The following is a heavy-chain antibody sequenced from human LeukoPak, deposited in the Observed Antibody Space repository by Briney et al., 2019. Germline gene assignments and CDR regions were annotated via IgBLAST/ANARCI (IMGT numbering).Heavy chain of an antibody. J-gene: IGHJ4*02. V-gene: IGHV3-7*03. CDR2: IKQDGSDK. CDR1: GFTFSSYW. Sequence: GGSLRLSCAASGFTFSSYWMSWVRQAPGKGLEWVANIKQDGSDKYYVDSVKGRFTISSDNGKNSLYLQMNSLRAEDTAVYYCARDGGSGSYANWGQGTLVTVSS. D-gene: IGHD3-16*01. CDR3: ARDGGSGSYAN.